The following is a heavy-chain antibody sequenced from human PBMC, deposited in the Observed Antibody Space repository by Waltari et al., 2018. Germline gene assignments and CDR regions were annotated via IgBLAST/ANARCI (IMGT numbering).Heavy chain of an antibody. CDR3: ATYIGASVGTAAFDV. J-gene: IGHJ3*01. CDR1: GVSITSNRHY. V-gene: IGHV4-39*01. D-gene: IGHD5-12*01. Sequence: QLQLQESGPRLVRPSETLSLICRVSGVSITSNRHYWAWVRQSPGQCMAWVGTVSYSGTTYISPSLKSRVSVTRDTSKNQVSLILGSVTAADMAVYYCATYIGASVGTAAFDVWGQGTMVTVSS. CDR2: VSYSGTT.